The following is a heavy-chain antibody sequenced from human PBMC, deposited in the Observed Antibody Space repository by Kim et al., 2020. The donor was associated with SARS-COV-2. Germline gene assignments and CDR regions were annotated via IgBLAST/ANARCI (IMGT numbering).Heavy chain of an antibody. Sequence: NTSYADSVKGRFSISRDNAKNTLYLQMNSLRAEDTAVYYCARDLDSSGCFWGQGTLVTVSS. CDR3: ARDLDSSGCF. J-gene: IGHJ4*02. D-gene: IGHD6-19*01. V-gene: IGHV3-74*01. CDR2: NT.